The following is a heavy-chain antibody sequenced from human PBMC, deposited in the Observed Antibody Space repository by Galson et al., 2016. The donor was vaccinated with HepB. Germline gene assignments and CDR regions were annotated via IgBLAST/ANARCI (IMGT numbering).Heavy chain of an antibody. CDR2: IVAVSGDT. D-gene: IGHD2-2*03. CDR3: AAFSGYCDRTSCFPSFDY. Sequence: SVKVSCKASGFTFTNSAVQWVRLARGQRLEWIGWIVAVSGDTNYAQKFQERVTITRDTSQGTAYMELSSLRSDDTAVYYCAAFSGYCDRTSCFPSFDYWGQGTLVTVSS. V-gene: IGHV1-58*01. CDR1: GFTFTNSA. J-gene: IGHJ4*02.